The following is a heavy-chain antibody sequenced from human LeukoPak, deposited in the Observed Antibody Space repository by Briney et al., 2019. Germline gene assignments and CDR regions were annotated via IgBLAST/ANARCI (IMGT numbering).Heavy chain of an antibody. V-gene: IGHV4-59*01. CDR1: GGSINTYY. J-gene: IGHJ4*02. D-gene: IGHD6-19*01. Sequence: SETLSLTCTVSGGSINTYYWSWMRQPPEKGLEWIGYIHYSGSTNYNPSPKSRVTISVDTSKSQFSLKLSSVTAADAAVYYCAGGGQWLAFDQWGQGTLVTVSS. CDR3: AGGGQWLAFDQ. CDR2: IHYSGST.